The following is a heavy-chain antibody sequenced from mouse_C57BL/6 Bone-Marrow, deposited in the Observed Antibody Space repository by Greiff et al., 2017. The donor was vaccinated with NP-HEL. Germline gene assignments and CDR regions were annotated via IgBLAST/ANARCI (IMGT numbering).Heavy chain of an antibody. CDR3: ATLSAMDY. V-gene: IGHV5-12*01. CDR2: ISNGGGST. CDR1: GFTFSDYY. J-gene: IGHJ4*01. Sequence: DVMLVESGGGLVQPGGSLKLSCAASGFTFSDYYMYWVRQTPEKRLEWVAYISNGGGSTYYPDTVKGRFTISRDNAKNTLYLQMSRLKSEDTAMYYCATLSAMDYWGQGTSVTVSS.